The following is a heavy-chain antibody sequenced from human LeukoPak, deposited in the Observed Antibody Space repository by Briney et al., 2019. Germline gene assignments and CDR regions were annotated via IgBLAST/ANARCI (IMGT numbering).Heavy chain of an antibody. CDR3: ARRVGSSDCFDY. V-gene: IGHV4-38-2*02. CDR2: VYHGGSS. Sequence: PSETLSLTCTVSGYSISSGFYWGWIRQPPGKGLEWVGNVYHGGSSYYNPSLKSRVTISVDTSKNQFSLNLYSVTAADTAVYYCARRVGSSDCFDYWGQGTLVTVSS. J-gene: IGHJ4*02. CDR1: GYSISSGFY. D-gene: IGHD6-6*01.